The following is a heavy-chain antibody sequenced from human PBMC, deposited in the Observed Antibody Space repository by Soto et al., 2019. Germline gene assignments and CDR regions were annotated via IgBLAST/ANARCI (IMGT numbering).Heavy chain of an antibody. CDR1: GFTFSSYG. V-gene: IGHV3-30*03. Sequence: GGSLRLSCAASGFTFSSYGMHWVRQAPGKGLEWVAVISYDGSNKYYADSVKGRFTISRDNSKNTLYLQMNSLRAEDTAVYYCASLYGSGSYYAFDIWGQGTMVT. D-gene: IGHD3-10*01. CDR2: ISYDGSNK. CDR3: ASLYGSGSYYAFDI. J-gene: IGHJ3*02.